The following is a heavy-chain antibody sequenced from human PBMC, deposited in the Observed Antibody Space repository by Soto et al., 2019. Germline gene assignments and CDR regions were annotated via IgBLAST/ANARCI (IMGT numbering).Heavy chain of an antibody. CDR3: ARLSRRASVPGDY. CDR1: DGSISTSSYY. J-gene: IGHJ4*02. V-gene: IGHV4-39*01. D-gene: IGHD6-19*01. CDR2: IYYSGTA. Sequence: SETLSLTCTVSDGSISTSSYYWGWIRQSPGKGLEWIGNIYYSGTAYYTPSLKSRVAISVDTSKNQFSLKLSSVTAADTAVFYCARLSRRASVPGDYWGQGTLVTVSS.